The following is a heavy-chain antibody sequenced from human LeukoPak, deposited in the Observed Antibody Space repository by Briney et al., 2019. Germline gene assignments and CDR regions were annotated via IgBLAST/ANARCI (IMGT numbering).Heavy chain of an antibody. V-gene: IGHV1-2*04. CDR2: INPNSGGT. CDR1: GYTFTGYY. Sequence: ASVKVSCKASGYTFTGYYMHWVRQAPGQGLEWMGWINPNSGGTNYAQKFQGWVTMTRDTSISTAYMELSRLRSDDTAVYYCARSGAEITKLYDYWGQGTLVTVSS. J-gene: IGHJ4*02. CDR3: ARSGAEITKLYDY. D-gene: IGHD3-16*01.